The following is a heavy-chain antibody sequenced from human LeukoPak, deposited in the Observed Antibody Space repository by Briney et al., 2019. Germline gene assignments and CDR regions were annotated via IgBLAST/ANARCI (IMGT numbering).Heavy chain of an antibody. D-gene: IGHD6-13*01. V-gene: IGHV3-21*01. CDR2: ISSSSSHI. J-gene: IGHJ5*01. CDR3: ARDDKSSSGFDS. CDR1: GFTFSSYS. Sequence: GGSLRLSCAASGFTFSSYSMNWARQAPGKGLEWVSYISSSSSHIYYADSVKGRFTISRDNAKNSLYLQMNSLRAEDTAVYYCARDDKSSSGFDSWGQGTLVTVSS.